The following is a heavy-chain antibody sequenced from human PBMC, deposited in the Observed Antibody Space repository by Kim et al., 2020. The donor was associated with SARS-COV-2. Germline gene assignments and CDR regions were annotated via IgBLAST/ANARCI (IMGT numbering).Heavy chain of an antibody. CDR2: IYYSGST. J-gene: IGHJ6*01. Sequence: SETLSLTCTVSGGSISSSSYYWGWIRQPPGKGLEWIGSIYYSGSTYYNPSLKSRVTISVDASKNQFSLKLSSVTAADTAVYYCASRSSGWSTQYYYYYG. CDR1: GGSISSSSYY. V-gene: IGHV4-39*01. D-gene: IGHD6-19*01. CDR3: ASRSSGWSTQYYYYYG.